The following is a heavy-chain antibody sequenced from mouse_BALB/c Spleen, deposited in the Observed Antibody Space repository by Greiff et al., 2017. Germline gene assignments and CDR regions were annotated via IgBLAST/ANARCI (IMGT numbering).Heavy chain of an antibody. CDR3: ARSGGPYYFDY. V-gene: IGHV3-2*02. CDR1: GYSITSDYA. J-gene: IGHJ2*01. CDR2: ISYSGST. D-gene: IGHD1-1*02. Sequence: EVKLMESGPGLVKPSQSLSLTCTVTGYSITSDYAWNWIRQFPGNKLEWMGYISYSGSTSYNPSLKSRISITRDTSKNQFFLQLNSVTTEDTATYYCARSGGPYYFDYWGQGTTLTVSS.